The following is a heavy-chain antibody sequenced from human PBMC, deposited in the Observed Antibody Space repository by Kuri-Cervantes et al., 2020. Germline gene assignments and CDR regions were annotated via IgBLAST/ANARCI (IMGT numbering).Heavy chain of an antibody. V-gene: IGHV3-21*01. CDR2: ISSSSSYI. Sequence: GGSLRLSCAASGFTFSSYSMNWVRQAPGKGLEWVSSISSSSSYIYYADSVKGRFTISRDNAKNSLYLQMNSLRAEDTAVYYCAGEVATIHGDGFEIWGQGTLVTVSS. CDR3: AGEVATIHGDGFEI. CDR1: GFTFSSYS. J-gene: IGHJ3*02. D-gene: IGHD5-12*01.